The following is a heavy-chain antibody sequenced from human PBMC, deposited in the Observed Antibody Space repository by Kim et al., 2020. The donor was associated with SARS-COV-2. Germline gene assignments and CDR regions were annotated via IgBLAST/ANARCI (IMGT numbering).Heavy chain of an antibody. CDR2: IIHILGIA. D-gene: IGHD3-3*01. Sequence: SVKVTSKASGGTFSSYAISWVRQAPGQGLEWMGRIIHILGIANYAQKFQGRVTITADNSTSTAYMELSSLRSEDTAGYYCVREESVSGADYYSGMDVWG. CDR1: GGTFSSYA. V-gene: IGHV1-69*04. CDR3: VREESVSGADYYSGMDV. J-gene: IGHJ6*01.